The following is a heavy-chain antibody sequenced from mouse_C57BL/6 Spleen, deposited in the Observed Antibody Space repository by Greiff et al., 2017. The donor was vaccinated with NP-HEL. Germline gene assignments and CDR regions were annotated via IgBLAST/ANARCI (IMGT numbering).Heavy chain of an antibody. CDR3: TKDSRASTIVTSLRAMDY. CDR2: IYPGNSDT. CDR1: GYTFTSYW. J-gene: IGHJ4*01. V-gene: IGHV1-5*01. D-gene: IGHD2-5*01. Sequence: EVKLQESGTVLARPGASVKMSCKTSGYTFTSYWMHWVKQRPGQGLEWIGAIYPGNSDTSYNQKFKGKAKLTAVTSASTAYMELSSLTNEDSAVYYCTKDSRASTIVTSLRAMDYWGQGTSVTVSS.